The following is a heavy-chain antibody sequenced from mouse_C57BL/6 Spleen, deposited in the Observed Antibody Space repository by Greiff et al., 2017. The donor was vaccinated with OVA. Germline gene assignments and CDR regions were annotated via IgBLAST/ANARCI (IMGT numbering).Heavy chain of an antibody. V-gene: IGHV5-4*01. CDR2: ISDGGSYT. D-gene: IGHD2-4*01. Sequence: EVQVVESGGGLVKPGGSLKLSCAASGFTFSSYAMSWVRQTPEKRLEWVATISDGGSYTYYPDNVKGRFTISRDNAKNNLYLQMSHLKSEDTAMYYCARDRDYDVEWYFDVWGTGTTVTVSS. CDR1: GFTFSSYA. J-gene: IGHJ1*03. CDR3: ARDRDYDVEWYFDV.